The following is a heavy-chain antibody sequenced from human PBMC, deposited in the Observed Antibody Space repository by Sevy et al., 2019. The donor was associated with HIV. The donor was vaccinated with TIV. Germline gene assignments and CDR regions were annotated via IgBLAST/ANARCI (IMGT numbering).Heavy chain of an antibody. Sequence: GGSLRLSCAASGFSLNNYWMNWVRQAPGKGLEWVANIKQDGSVKYYVDSVKGRFTISRDNARNLLYLPMNSLRVEDTALYYCVRAIAAAGSFWGQGTLVTVSS. CDR1: GFSLNNYW. J-gene: IGHJ4*02. D-gene: IGHD6-13*01. CDR3: VRAIAAAGSF. CDR2: IKQDGSVK. V-gene: IGHV3-7*01.